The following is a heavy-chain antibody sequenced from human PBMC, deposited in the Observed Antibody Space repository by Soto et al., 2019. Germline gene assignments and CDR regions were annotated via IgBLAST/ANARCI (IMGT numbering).Heavy chain of an antibody. CDR1: GYSFTNYW. D-gene: IGHD1-20*01. V-gene: IGHV5-51*01. CDR3: ARSRITGTTWSFDK. CDR2: IYPGDSDA. J-gene: IGHJ4*02. Sequence: GESLKISCKASGYSFTNYWIGWVRQMPGKGLEWMAIIYPGDSDARYRPSFQGQVTISADKSINTAYLQWSSLKASDTAMYYCARSRITGTTWSFDKWGQGTLVTVSS.